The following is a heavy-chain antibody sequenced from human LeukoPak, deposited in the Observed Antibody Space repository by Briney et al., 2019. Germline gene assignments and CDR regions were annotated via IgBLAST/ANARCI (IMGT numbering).Heavy chain of an antibody. CDR1: GFTFSSYA. D-gene: IGHD3-10*01. CDR3: AKAYGSGYYYSYFDY. CDR2: ISGSDGST. Sequence: PGGSLRLSSAGSGFTFSSYAMTWRRQAPGKGLEWVSVISGSDGSTYYADSVKGRFTISRDNSKNTLYLQMNSLRAEDTAVYYCAKAYGSGYYYSYFDYWGQGTLVTVSS. V-gene: IGHV3-23*01. J-gene: IGHJ4*02.